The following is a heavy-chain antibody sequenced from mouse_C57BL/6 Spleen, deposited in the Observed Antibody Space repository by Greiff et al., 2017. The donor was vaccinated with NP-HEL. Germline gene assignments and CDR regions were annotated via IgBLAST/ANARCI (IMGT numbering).Heavy chain of an antibody. CDR3: ARNPTIPDRYAMDY. CDR1: GFSLTSYG. Sequence: VQLQESGPGLVQPSQSLSITCTVSGFSLTSYGVHWVRQSPGKGLEWLGVIWSGGSTDNNAAFISRLSISKDNSKSQVFFKMNSLQADDTAIYYCARNPTIPDRYAMDYWGQGTSVTVSS. CDR2: IWSGGST. V-gene: IGHV2-2*01. D-gene: IGHD2-12*01. J-gene: IGHJ4*01.